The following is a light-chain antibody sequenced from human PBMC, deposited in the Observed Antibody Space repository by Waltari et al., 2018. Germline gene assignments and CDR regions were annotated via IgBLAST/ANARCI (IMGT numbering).Light chain of an antibody. CDR3: AVWDDSLNGVV. CDR2: EDD. CDR1: RSNIRNNA. Sequence: QSVLTQPPSVSEAPRQRVTISCSGSRSNIRNNAVSWYQQLPGKAPKLLIYEDDLLPSGCSDRFSGSKSGTSASLAISGLQSDDEADYYCAVWDDSLNGVVFGGGTKLTVL. J-gene: IGLJ2*01. V-gene: IGLV1-36*01.